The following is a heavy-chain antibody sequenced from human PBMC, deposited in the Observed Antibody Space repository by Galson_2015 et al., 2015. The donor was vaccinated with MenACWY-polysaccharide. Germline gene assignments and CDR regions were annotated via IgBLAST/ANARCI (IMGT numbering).Heavy chain of an antibody. J-gene: IGHJ4*02. D-gene: IGHD5-18*01. V-gene: IGHV3-48*03. Sequence: SLRLSCAASGFTFSSSEMTWVRQAPGKGLEWLSYISSSAGTTYYADSVRGRFTISRDNAKTPLYLQMNSLRAEDTAVYYCARVPGGGYGHVFDYWGQGTLVTVSS. CDR2: ISSSAGTT. CDR1: GFTFSSSE. CDR3: ARVPGGGYGHVFDY.